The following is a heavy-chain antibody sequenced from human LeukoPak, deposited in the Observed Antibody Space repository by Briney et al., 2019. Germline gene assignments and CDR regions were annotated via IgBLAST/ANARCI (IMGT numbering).Heavy chain of an antibody. D-gene: IGHD4-17*01. J-gene: IGHJ4*02. Sequence: GESLKISCKGSGYTFTSYGISWVRQAPGQGLEWMGWISAYNGNTNYAQKLQGRVTMTTDTSTSTAYMELRSLRSDDTAVYYCARARRSDYGDYEGGGYWGQGTLVTVSS. CDR3: ARARRSDYGDYEGGGY. CDR1: GYTFTSYG. V-gene: IGHV1-18*01. CDR2: ISAYNGNT.